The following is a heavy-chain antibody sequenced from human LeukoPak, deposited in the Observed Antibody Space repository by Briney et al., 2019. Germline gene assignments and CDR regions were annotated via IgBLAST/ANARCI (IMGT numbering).Heavy chain of an antibody. J-gene: IGHJ4*02. CDR2: IYYTGST. CDR3: ARYGYSSGWYYIADKFNDY. D-gene: IGHD6-19*01. Sequence: SETLSLACTVSGGSINNSSYYWGWIRQPPGKGLEWIGSIYYTGSTTYNPSLKSRVTISVDTSKNQFSLKLSSVTAADTAVYYCARYGYSSGWYYIADKFNDYWGQGTLVTVSS. CDR1: GGSINNSSYY. V-gene: IGHV4-39*07.